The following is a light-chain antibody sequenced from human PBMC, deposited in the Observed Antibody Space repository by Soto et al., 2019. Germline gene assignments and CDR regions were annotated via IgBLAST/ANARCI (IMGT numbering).Light chain of an antibody. CDR1: SSNIGNNY. CDR2: ENN. Sequence: QSVLTQPPSVSAAPGQKVTISCSGSSSNIGNNYVSWYQQLPGTAPKLLIYENNRRPSGIPDRFSGSKSGTSATLGITGLQTGDEADYYCGTWDSSLNTAVFGTGTKLTVL. J-gene: IGLJ1*01. CDR3: GTWDSSLNTAV. V-gene: IGLV1-51*02.